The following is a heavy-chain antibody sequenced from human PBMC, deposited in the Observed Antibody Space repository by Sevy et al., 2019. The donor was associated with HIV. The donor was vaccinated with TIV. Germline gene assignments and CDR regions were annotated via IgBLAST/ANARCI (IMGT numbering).Heavy chain of an antibody. CDR1: GFTFSSYW. D-gene: IGHD3-22*01. CDR2: IKQDGSEK. CDR3: ASPTYYYDSSGFRAFDI. Sequence: GGSLRLSCAASGFTFSSYWMSWVRQAPGKGLEWVANIKQDGSEKYYVDSVKGRFTISRDNAKNSLYLQMNSLRAEDTAVYCCASPTYYYDSSGFRAFDIWGQGTMVTVSS. V-gene: IGHV3-7*03. J-gene: IGHJ3*02.